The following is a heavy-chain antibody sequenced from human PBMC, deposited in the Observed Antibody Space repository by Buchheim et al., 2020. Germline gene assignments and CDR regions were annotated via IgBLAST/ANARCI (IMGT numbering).Heavy chain of an antibody. CDR3: ARDDSPFKGWFGELLYKQ. CDR2: IKQDGSEK. Sequence: EVQLVESGGGLVQPGGSLRLSCAASGFTFSSYWMSWVRQAPGKGLEWVANIKQDGSEKYYVDSVKGRFTISRDNAKNSLYLQMNSLRAEDAAVYYCARDDSPFKGWFGELLYKQWGQGTL. V-gene: IGHV3-7*01. J-gene: IGHJ4*02. D-gene: IGHD3-10*01. CDR1: GFTFSSYW.